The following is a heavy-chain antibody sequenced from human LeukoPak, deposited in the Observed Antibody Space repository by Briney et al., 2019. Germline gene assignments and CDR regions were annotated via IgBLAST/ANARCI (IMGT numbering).Heavy chain of an antibody. V-gene: IGHV4-34*01. CDR1: VGSFSGYY. Sequence: PSETLSLTCAVYVGSFSGYYWSWIRQPPGKGLEWIGEIDHSGSTNYNPSLKSRVTISVDTSKNQFSLKLSSVTAADTAIYYCARVRTQVGVNWFGPWGQGTLVTVSS. D-gene: IGHD2-15*01. CDR2: IDHSGST. CDR3: ARVRTQVGVNWFGP. J-gene: IGHJ5*02.